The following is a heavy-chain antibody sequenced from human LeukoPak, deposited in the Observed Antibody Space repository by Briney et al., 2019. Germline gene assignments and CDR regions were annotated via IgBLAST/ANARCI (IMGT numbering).Heavy chain of an antibody. CDR2: IKRDGREK. CDR1: VFTFSSYW. V-gene: IGHV3-7*01. D-gene: IGHD5-18*01. Sequence: GGSLRLSCAASVFTFSSYWMSWVRQAPGKGREWVANIKRDGREKYYVDSVKGRFTISRDNAKNSLYLQMTSLRAEDTAVYYCARDRYSYGDYWGQGTLVTVSS. J-gene: IGHJ4*02. CDR3: ARDRYSYGDY.